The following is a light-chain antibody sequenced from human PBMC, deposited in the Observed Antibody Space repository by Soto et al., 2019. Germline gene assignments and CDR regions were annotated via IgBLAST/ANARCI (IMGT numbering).Light chain of an antibody. CDR3: QQYNNCPPWT. J-gene: IGKJ1*01. CDR2: RAS. Sequence: EIVMTQSPATLSVSPGERATLSCRASQSVSSNLAGYQQKPGQAPRLLIYRASTRATGIPARFSGSGSGTEFTLTISSLQSEDFAVYYCQQYNNCPPWTFGQGTKVEIK. V-gene: IGKV3-15*01. CDR1: QSVSSN.